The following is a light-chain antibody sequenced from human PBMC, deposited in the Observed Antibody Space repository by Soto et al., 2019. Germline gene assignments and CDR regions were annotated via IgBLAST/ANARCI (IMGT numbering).Light chain of an antibody. J-gene: IGLJ2*01. V-gene: IGLV2-23*01. CDR2: EGF. CDR1: SSDVGGSGL. Sequence: QSALTQPASVSGSPGQSITISCTGTSSDVGGSGLVSWYQFHPGKAPKLLIFEGFKRPSGVSNRFSGSKSGSTASLTISGLQAEDEADYYCCSYAGRSTWDVVFGGGTKLIVL. CDR3: CSYAGRSTWDVV.